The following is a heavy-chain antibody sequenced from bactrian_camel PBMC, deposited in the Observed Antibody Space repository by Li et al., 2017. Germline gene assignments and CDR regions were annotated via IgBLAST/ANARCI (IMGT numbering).Heavy chain of an antibody. D-gene: IGHD1*01. V-gene: IGHV3S53*01. J-gene: IGHJ4*01. CDR3: AADWRFWEWCTLVRNEYNV. CDR2: IDSNGIT. Sequence: HVQLVESGGGSVQAGGSLRLSCVASLRTASYDCMAWFRQDPGKEREAVADIDSNGITTYADSVKGRFAISRSNAKNTLYLQMNSLKPDDTAMYYCAADWRFWEWCTLVRNEYNVWGQGTQVTVS. CDR1: LRTASYDC.